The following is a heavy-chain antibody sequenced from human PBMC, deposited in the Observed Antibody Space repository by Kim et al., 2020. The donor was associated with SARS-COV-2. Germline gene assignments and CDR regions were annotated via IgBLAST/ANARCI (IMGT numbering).Heavy chain of an antibody. CDR2: IKQDGSEK. CDR1: GFTFSSYW. J-gene: IGHJ6*02. Sequence: GGSLRLSCAASGFTFSSYWMSWVRQAPGKGLEWVADIKQDGSEKYYVDSVKGRFTISRDNAKNSLYLQMNSLRAEDTAVYYCARGGGSYYYYGMDVWGQGTTVTVSS. V-gene: IGHV3-7*01. CDR3: ARGGGSYYYYGMDV. D-gene: IGHD1-26*01.